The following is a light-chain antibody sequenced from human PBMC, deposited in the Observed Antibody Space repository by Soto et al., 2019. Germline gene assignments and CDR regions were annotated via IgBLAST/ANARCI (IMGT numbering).Light chain of an antibody. V-gene: IGKV3-11*01. J-gene: IGKJ2*01. Sequence: EIVLTQSPATLSMSPGERATLSCRASPSISDFLAWYQQKPGQAPRLLIYDASTRATGIPARFSGSGSGTDFSLTITSLEPKDFAVYFCQQRSNWPMFTFGQGTKLEIK. CDR2: DAS. CDR1: PSISDF. CDR3: QQRSNWPMFT.